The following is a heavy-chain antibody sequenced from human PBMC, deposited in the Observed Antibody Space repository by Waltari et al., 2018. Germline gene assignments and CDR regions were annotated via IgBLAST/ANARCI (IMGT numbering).Heavy chain of an antibody. V-gene: IGHV4-39*07. CDR1: GGSISSSSYY. CDR3: ARCVVPAAYNWFDP. D-gene: IGHD2-2*01. Sequence: QLQLQESGPGLVKPSETLSLTCTVSGGSISSSSYYWSWIRQPPGKGLEWIGEINHSGSTNYNPSLKSRVTISVDTSKNQFSLKLSSVTAADTAVYYCARCVVPAAYNWFDPWGQGTLVTVSS. CDR2: INHSGST. J-gene: IGHJ5*02.